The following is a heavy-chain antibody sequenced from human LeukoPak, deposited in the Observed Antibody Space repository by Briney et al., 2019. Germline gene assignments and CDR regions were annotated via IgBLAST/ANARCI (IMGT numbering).Heavy chain of an antibody. Sequence: GGSLRLSCAASGFNFVDYAMHWVRQAPGKGLEWVSGVSWNSGEIGYADSVKGRFTISRDNAKNSLYLQMNSLRTEDTALYYCAKGRCGGSCYTREFDYWGQGTLVTVSS. V-gene: IGHV3-9*01. D-gene: IGHD2-15*01. CDR1: GFNFVDYA. CDR3: AKGRCGGSCYTREFDY. CDR2: VSWNSGEI. J-gene: IGHJ4*02.